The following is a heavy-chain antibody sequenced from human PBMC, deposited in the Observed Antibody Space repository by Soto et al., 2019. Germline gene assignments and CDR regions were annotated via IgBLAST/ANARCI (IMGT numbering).Heavy chain of an antibody. V-gene: IGHV1-46*01. D-gene: IGHD4-4*01. Sequence: ASVKVSCKASGYTFTSYYMHWVRQAPGQGLEWMGIINPSGGSTSYAQKFQGRVTITRDTSTSTVYMEMSSLRSEDTAVYYCARDKRAQRGGTVRLDYYYYGMDVWGQGTTVTVSS. CDR1: GYTFTSYY. CDR2: INPSGGST. CDR3: ARDKRAQRGGTVRLDYYYYGMDV. J-gene: IGHJ6*02.